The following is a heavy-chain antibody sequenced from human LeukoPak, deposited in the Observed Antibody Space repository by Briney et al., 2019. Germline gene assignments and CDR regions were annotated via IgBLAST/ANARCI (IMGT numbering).Heavy chain of an antibody. CDR1: GLTFHDYA. V-gene: IGHV3-43*02. CDR2: ISADGGST. Sequence: GGSLPLSCVASGLTFHDYAMHWVRQAPGKGLEWVSLISADGGSTFYADSVRGRFSISRDNSKNSLYLQMNSLRTEDTAMYYCAKESGKFDYWGQGTMLAVSP. J-gene: IGHJ4*02. CDR3: AKESGKFDY.